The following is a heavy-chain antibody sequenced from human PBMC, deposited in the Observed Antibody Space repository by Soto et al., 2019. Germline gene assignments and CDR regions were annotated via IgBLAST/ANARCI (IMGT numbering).Heavy chain of an antibody. CDR2: ISYSGST. V-gene: IGHV4-39*01. Sequence: SETLSLTCTVSGGSISSSNYYWTWIRQPPGVGLEWIGSISYSGSTFYNPSLNSRGTISVDKPKNQFSLKLSSVTAADTAVYFCARRFYYGSGKYGVDLWGQGTMVTVSS. J-gene: IGHJ6*02. CDR3: ARRFYYGSGKYGVDL. CDR1: GGSISSSNYY. D-gene: IGHD3-10*01.